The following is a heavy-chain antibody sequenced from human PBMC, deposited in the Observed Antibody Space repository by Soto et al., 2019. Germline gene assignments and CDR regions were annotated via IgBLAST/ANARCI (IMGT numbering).Heavy chain of an antibody. CDR3: TILRGYSNSGFDP. CDR1: GNPFRGYY. D-gene: IGHD5-18*01. V-gene: IGHV1-2*02. CDR2: INPSNGGT. J-gene: IGHJ5*02. Sequence: GASVKVSCKASGNPFRGYYIHWVRQAPGQWLEWMGWINPSNGGTNYAQKFQGRVTMSRDTSLSTAYMEVSRLRSDDTALYYCTILRGYSNSGFDPWGQGTLVTVSS.